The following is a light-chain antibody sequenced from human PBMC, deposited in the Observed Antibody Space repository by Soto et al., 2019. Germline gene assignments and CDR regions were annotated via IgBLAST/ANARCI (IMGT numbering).Light chain of an antibody. CDR1: QSINSN. J-gene: IGKJ1*01. CDR3: QQYNYWPGT. CDR2: GTS. V-gene: IGKV3-15*01. Sequence: EIVMTQSPATLSVSPGERATLSCRASQSINSNLAWYQQKPGQAPRLLFSGTSTRATGIPVRFSGSGSGTEFTLTISSLQSEDFAVYYCQQYNYWPGTFGQGTKVEVK.